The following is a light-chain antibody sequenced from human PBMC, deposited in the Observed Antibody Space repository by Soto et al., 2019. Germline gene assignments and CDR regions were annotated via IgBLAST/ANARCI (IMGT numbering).Light chain of an antibody. CDR3: QTWDTGIRV. Sequence: QSVLTQSPSASASLGASVKLTCTLSSGHSNYAIAWHQQRPEKGPRYLMNLHSDGSHRKGDGIPDRFSGSSSGAERYLTISSLQSEDEADYYCQTWDTGIRVFGGGTKVTVL. CDR1: SGHSNYA. J-gene: IGLJ3*02. V-gene: IGLV4-69*01. CDR2: LHSDGSH.